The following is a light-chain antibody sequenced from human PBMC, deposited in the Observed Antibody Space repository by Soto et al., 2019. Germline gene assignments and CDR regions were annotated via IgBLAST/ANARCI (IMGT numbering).Light chain of an antibody. CDR2: EGS. CDR1: SSDIGSYNL. V-gene: IGLV2-23*01. J-gene: IGLJ1*01. CDR3: CSYASGGTYV. Sequence: QAVVTQPASVSGSPGQSITISCTGTSSDIGSYNLVSWYQQHPGKAPKLMIYEGSKRPAGVSDRLSGSRSGNTASLTISGLQAEDEADYYCCSYASGGTYVFGTGTKVTVL.